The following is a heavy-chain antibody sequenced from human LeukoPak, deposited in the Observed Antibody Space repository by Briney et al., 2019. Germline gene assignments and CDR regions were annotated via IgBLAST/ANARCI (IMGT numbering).Heavy chain of an antibody. CDR1: GLTISDSW. CDR3: ARDAGWGRLDS. V-gene: IGHV3-74*01. Sequence: GGSLRLSCAASGLTISDSWIHWVRQVPGKGLMWVSRLASDENNRIYVDSVKGRFTISRDNAKNTLFLQMNSLRVEDTGFYYCARDAGWGRLDSWGQGALVTVSS. CDR2: LASDENNR. D-gene: IGHD3-16*01. J-gene: IGHJ4*02.